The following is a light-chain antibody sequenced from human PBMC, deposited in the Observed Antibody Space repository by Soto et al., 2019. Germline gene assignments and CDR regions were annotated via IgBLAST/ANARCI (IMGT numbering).Light chain of an antibody. CDR2: EVS. V-gene: IGLV2-14*01. Sequence: QSVLTQPASVSGSPGQSITISCTGTSSDVGSYNYVSWYQQHPGKAPKLMIYEVSNRPTGVSNRFSGSKSGNTASLTISGLQAVYEAHYYCSSYTSISTRVFGGGTQLTVL. CDR1: SSDVGSYNY. CDR3: SSYTSISTRV. J-gene: IGLJ3*02.